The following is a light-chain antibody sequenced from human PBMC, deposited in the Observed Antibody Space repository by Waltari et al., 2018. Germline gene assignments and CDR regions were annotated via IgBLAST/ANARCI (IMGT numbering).Light chain of an antibody. CDR3: TSYESGGTWV. V-gene: IGLV2-14*03. Sequence: QSALTQPASVSGSPGQSITISCTGTSSDIGGYNYVSWYQQHPGKAPKVMIYDVIKRPSRVSNRFSGSTSGNTASLTISGLQAYDEADYYCTSYESGGTWVFGGGTKVTV. CDR2: DVI. J-gene: IGLJ3*02. CDR1: SSDIGGYNY.